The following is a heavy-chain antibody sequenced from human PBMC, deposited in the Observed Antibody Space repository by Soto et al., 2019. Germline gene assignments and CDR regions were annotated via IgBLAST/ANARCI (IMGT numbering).Heavy chain of an antibody. CDR1: GYTFTSYA. Sequence: QVQLVQSGAEVKKPGASVKVSCKASGYTFTSYAISWVRQATGQGLEWMGWISAYNGNTNYSQKLQGRATMTTDTSPTTAYMEPKRLSSDDTAIHSRARSGPHARYWGEGTLFTVSS. V-gene: IGHV1-18*01. CDR3: ARSGPHARY. CDR2: ISAYNGNT. J-gene: IGHJ4*02.